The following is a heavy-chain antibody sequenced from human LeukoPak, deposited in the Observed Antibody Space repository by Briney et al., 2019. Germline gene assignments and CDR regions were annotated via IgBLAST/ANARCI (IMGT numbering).Heavy chain of an antibody. CDR3: ARLVGGTVDY. D-gene: IGHD1-26*01. V-gene: IGHV5-10-1*01. CDR1: GYNFTGYW. J-gene: IGHJ4*02. Sequence: GESLRISCKGSGYNFTGYWISWVRQKPGKGLEWMGRIDPSDSYTNYSPSFQGHVTISADKSISTAYLQRSSLKASDTAMYYCARLVGGTVDYWGQGTLVTVSS. CDR2: IDPSDSYT.